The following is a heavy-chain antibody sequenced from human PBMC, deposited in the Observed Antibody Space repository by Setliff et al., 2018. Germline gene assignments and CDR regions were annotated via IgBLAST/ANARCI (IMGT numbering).Heavy chain of an antibody. Sequence: PGGSLRLSCAASGFTFDSHAMAWVRQAPGKGLEWVSGISASGGGTYYPDSGKGRFSISRDNSKNMLYLEVNSLRAEDTAVYYCVRRELQLRRYFDFWGQGTLVTVSS. CDR3: VRRELQLRRYFDF. J-gene: IGHJ4*02. CDR2: ISASGGGT. CDR1: GFTFDSHA. V-gene: IGHV3-23*01. D-gene: IGHD1-7*01.